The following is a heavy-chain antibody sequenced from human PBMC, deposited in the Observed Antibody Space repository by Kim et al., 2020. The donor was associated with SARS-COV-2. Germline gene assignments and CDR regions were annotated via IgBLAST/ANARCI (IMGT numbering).Heavy chain of an antibody. CDR2: ISGSGGST. CDR1: GFTFSSYA. CDR3: AKDSGIRITMIVVVYFDY. D-gene: IGHD3-22*01. J-gene: IGHJ4*02. V-gene: IGHV3-23*01. Sequence: GGSLRLSCAATGFTFSSYAMSWVRQAPGKGLEWVSAISGSGGSTYYADSVKGRFTISRDNSKNTLYLQMNSLRAEDTAVYYCAKDSGIRITMIVVVYFDYWGQGTLVTVSS.